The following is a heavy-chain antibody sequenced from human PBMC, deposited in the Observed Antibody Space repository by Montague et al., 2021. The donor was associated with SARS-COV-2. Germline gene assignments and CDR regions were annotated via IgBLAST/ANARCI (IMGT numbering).Heavy chain of an antibody. D-gene: IGHD6-13*01. J-gene: IGHJ4*02. V-gene: IGHV3-7*04. CDR2: IKQDGSEK. Sequence: SLRLSCAASGFTFTSYWMSWVRQAPGKGLEWVANIKQDGSEKYYVDSAKGRFTIARDNAKSSLYLQMNSLRAEDTAVYYCARVPSSSWYFDSWGQGTLVTVSS. CDR3: ARVPSSSWYFDS. CDR1: GFTFTSYW.